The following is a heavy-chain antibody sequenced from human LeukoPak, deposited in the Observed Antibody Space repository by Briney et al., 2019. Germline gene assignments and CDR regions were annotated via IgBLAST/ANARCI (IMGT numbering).Heavy chain of an antibody. CDR2: IYYRGST. V-gene: IGHV4-39*07. D-gene: IGHD1-1*01. CDR1: GGSISSSSYY. Sequence: TSETLSLTCTVSGGSISSSSYYWGWIRQPPGKGLEWIGSIYYRGSTYYNPSLKSRVTISVDTSKNQFSLKLSSVTAADTAVYYCARDRGTWNDDGFDYWGQGTLVTVSS. J-gene: IGHJ4*02. CDR3: ARDRGTWNDDGFDY.